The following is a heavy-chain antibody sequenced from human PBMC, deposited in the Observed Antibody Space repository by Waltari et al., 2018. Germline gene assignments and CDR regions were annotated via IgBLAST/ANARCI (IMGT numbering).Heavy chain of an antibody. J-gene: IGHJ4*02. Sequence: QVQLQESGPGLVKPSGTLSLTCAVSGGSISSSNWWSWVRQPPGKGLEWIGEIYHSGSTNNNPSLKGRVTISVDKSKNQFSLKRSSVTAADTAVYYCASGIVGATKGYYWGQGTLVTVSS. CDR2: IYHSGST. CDR1: GGSISSSNW. D-gene: IGHD1-26*01. CDR3: ASGIVGATKGYY. V-gene: IGHV4-4*02.